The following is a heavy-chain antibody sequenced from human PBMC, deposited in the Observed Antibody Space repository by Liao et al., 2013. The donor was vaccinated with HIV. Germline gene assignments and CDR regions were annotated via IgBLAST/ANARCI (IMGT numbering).Heavy chain of an antibody. V-gene: IGHV4-4*07. CDR2: VYNNGTS. D-gene: IGHD3-16*01. J-gene: IGHJ5*02. CDR3: ARDPAWGSHWFDP. Sequence: QLQLQESGPGVVKPSETLSLTCTVSGGSISSYYWSWIRQPAGKGLEWIGRVYNNGTSDINPSLKSRVTMSIDTSKTRFSLNLRSVTAADTAVYFCARDPAWGSHWFDPWGQGTLVTVSS. CDR1: GGSISSYY.